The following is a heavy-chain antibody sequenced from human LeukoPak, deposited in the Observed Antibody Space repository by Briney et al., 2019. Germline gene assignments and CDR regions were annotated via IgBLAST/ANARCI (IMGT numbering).Heavy chain of an antibody. CDR3: HVNLPDDASDI. D-gene: IGHD1-14*01. CDR1: GGTFSSYA. J-gene: IGHJ3*02. V-gene: IGHV1-69*13. CDR2: IIPIFGTA. Sequence: SVKVSCKASGGTFSSYAISWVRQAPGQGLEWMGGIIPIFGTANYAQKFQGRVTITADESTSTAYMELSSLRSEDTAVHYCHVNLPDDASDIWGQGTMVTVSS.